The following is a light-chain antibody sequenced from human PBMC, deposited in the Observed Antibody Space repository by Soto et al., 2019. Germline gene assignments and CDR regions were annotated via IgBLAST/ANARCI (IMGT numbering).Light chain of an antibody. V-gene: IGKV3-11*01. CDR3: QQRSIWPLT. CDR2: DAS. CDR1: QSVSSY. J-gene: IGKJ4*01. Sequence: EIVLTQSPATLSLSPGERATLSCRASQSVSSYLAWYQQKPGQAPRLLMYDASNRATGIPARFSGSGSGTVFTLTISSLEPEDFSVYYCQQRSIWPLTFGGGTKVDIK.